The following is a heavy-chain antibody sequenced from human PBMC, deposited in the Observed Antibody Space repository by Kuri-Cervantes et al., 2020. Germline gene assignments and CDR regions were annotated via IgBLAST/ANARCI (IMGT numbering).Heavy chain of an antibody. CDR3: ARVGSCSDGVCYMGGSDY. CDR2: ISVYNGDT. D-gene: IGHD2-8*01. V-gene: IGHV1-18*01. Sequence: ASVKVSCKASGYTFTSYGISWVRQAPGQGLEWMGWISVYNGDTNYAQNLQARVTMTTDTSTATAYMELRSLRSDDTAVYYCARVGSCSDGVCYMGGSDYWGQGTLVTVSS. CDR1: GYTFTSYG. J-gene: IGHJ4*01.